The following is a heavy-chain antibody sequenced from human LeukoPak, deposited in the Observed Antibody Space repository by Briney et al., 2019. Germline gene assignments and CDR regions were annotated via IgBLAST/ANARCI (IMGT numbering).Heavy chain of an antibody. Sequence: GGSLRLSCAASGFTFNNYAMNWVRQAPGEGLQWVSGIGAGGTCTYYADSVKGRFTISRDNAKNTLYLQMNSLRAEDTAVYYCARDRGSNWYFDLWGRGTLVTVSS. CDR3: ARDRGSNWYFDL. J-gene: IGHJ2*01. V-gene: IGHV3-23*01. CDR1: GFTFNNYA. CDR2: IGAGGTCT.